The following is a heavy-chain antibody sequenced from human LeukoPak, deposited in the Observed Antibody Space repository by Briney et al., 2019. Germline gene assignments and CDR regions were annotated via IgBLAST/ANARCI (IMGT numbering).Heavy chain of an antibody. Sequence: GGSLRLSCAASVFIFSDYWMHWVRQAPGRGLVWVSRINTDGSNINYADSVKGRFTIPRDNANNTLHLQMNSLRAEDTAVYSCARDLTGLVSDYWGQGKMVTVSS. V-gene: IGHV3-74*01. CDR3: ARDLTGLVSDY. CDR1: VFIFSDYW. CDR2: INTDGSNI. D-gene: IGHD3/OR15-3a*01. J-gene: IGHJ4*02.